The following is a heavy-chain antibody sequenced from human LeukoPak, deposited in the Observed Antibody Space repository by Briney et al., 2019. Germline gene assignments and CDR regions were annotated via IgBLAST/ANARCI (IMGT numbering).Heavy chain of an antibody. J-gene: IGHJ4*02. V-gene: IGHV1-69*04. Sequence: SVKVSCKASGGTFSSYAISWVRQAPGQGLEWMGRIIPILGIANYAQKFQGRVTITADKSTSTAYMELSSLRSEDTAVYYCATVPHIAAAGTVDDTFDYWGQGTLVTVSS. CDR1: GGTFSSYA. D-gene: IGHD6-13*01. CDR3: ATVPHIAAAGTVDDTFDY. CDR2: IIPILGIA.